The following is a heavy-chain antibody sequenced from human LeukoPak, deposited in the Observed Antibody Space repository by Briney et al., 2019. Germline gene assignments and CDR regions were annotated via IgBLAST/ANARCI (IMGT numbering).Heavy chain of an antibody. CDR3: ARESSDSSGYYYISVFHI. CDR1: GGSISSSSYY. V-gene: IGHV4-39*07. CDR2: IYYSGST. D-gene: IGHD3-22*01. Sequence: PSETLSLTCTVSGGSISSSSYYWGWIRQPPGKGLEWIGSIYYSGSTYYNPSLKSRVTISVDTSKNQFSLKLTSVTAADTAVYYCARESSDSSGYYYISVFHIWGQGTMVTVSS. J-gene: IGHJ3*02.